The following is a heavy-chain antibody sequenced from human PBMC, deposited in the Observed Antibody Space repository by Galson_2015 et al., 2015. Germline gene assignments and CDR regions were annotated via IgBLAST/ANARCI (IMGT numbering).Heavy chain of an antibody. CDR3: AKGEPISSGWAH. D-gene: IGHD6-19*01. J-gene: IGHJ4*02. CDR1: GFSFSSYS. V-gene: IGHV3-48*02. Sequence: SLRLSCAASGFSFSSYSMHWVRQAPGKGLEWVAYISNSSSTMYYADSVKGRFTISRDNAKNSLYLQMNSLRDEDTAVYYCAKGEPISSGWAHWGQGTLVTVSS. CDR2: ISNSSSTM.